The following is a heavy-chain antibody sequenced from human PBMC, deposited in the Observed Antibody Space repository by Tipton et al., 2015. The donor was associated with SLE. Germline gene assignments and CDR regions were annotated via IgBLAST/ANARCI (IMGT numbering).Heavy chain of an antibody. Sequence: TLSLTCTVSGGSISSHYWSWIRQPPGKGLEWIGSIYYTGTTTHYNSFLKSRVTMSVDTSKNQFSLRLTSVIAADTAVYYCARLHGYSYGLNWFDPWGQGTLISVSS. CDR2: IYYTGTTT. V-gene: IGHV4-59*11. CDR3: ARLHGYSYGLNWFDP. D-gene: IGHD5-18*01. CDR1: GGSISSHY. J-gene: IGHJ5*02.